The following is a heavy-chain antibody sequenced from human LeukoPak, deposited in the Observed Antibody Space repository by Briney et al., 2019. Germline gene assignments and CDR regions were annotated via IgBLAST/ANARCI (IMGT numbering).Heavy chain of an antibody. D-gene: IGHD3-16*02. Sequence: ASVKVSCKASGYVFTIYGLFWVRQAPGQGLEWMGWIRGDNRNTKYAEKFQGRVTMTTDTDTSTTTAYMELRSLRSDDTAVYYCARYRLPDYYYYYFMDVWGSGTTVTVSS. CDR3: ARYRLPDYYYYYFMDV. J-gene: IGHJ6*03. CDR1: GYVFTIYG. CDR2: IRGDNRNT. V-gene: IGHV1-18*01.